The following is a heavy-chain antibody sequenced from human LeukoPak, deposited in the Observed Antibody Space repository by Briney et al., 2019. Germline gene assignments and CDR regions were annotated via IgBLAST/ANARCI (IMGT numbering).Heavy chain of an antibody. Sequence: GGSLRLSCSASGFTFSSYAMHWVRQAPGKGLEYVSAISSNGGSTYYADSVKGRFTISRDNSKNTLYLQMSSLRAEDTAVYYCVKGAETMVRGVIPSVGDPWAREPWSPSPQ. J-gene: IGHJ5*02. V-gene: IGHV3-64D*06. D-gene: IGHD3-10*01. CDR3: VKGAETMVRGVIPSVGDP. CDR2: ISSNGGST. CDR1: GFTFSSYA.